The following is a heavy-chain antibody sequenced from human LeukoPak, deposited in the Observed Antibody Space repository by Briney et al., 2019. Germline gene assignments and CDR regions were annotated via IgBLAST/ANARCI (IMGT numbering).Heavy chain of an antibody. CDR1: GFTFSSYW. D-gene: IGHD6-19*01. J-gene: IGHJ4*02. CDR2: MSSDGSST. Sequence: GGSLRLSCAASGFTFSSYWMHWVRLAPGPGLVRVSRMSSDGSSTSYADSVKGRFTISRDNAKNTLYLQMNSLRAEDTAVYYCAREPGIRSGWYVPPRPIDYWRQGTLVTVSS. V-gene: IGHV3-74*01. CDR3: AREPGIRSGWYVPPRPIDY.